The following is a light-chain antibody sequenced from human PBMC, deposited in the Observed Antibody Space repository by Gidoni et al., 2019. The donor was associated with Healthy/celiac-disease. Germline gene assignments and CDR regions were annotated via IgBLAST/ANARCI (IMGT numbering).Light chain of an antibody. J-gene: IGKJ4*01. V-gene: IGKV1-5*03. CDR3: QQYNSYPLT. Sequence: DIQMTQSPSTLPASVGDRVTITCRASQSISIWLAWYQQKPGKAPKLLIYKASSLESGVPSRFSGSGSGTEFTLTISSLQPDDFATYYCQQYNSYPLTFGGGTKVEIK. CDR1: QSISIW. CDR2: KAS.